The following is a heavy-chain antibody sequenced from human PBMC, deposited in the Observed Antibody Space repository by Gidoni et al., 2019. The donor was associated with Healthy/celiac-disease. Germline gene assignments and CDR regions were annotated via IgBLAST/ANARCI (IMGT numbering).Heavy chain of an antibody. CDR1: GGSISSSSYY. Sequence: QLQLQESGPGLVTPSETLSLTCTVSGGSISSSSYYWGWIRQPPGKGLEWIGSIYYSGSTYDNPSLKSRGTISVDTSKNQFSLKLSSVTAADTAVYYCASIAAAGTDYWGQGTLVTVSS. V-gene: IGHV4-39*01. CDR3: ASIAAAGTDY. D-gene: IGHD6-13*01. CDR2: IYYSGST. J-gene: IGHJ4*02.